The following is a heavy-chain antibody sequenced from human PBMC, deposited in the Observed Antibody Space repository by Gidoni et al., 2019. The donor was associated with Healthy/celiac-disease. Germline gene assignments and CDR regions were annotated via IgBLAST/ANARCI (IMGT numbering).Heavy chain of an antibody. D-gene: IGHD6-13*01. CDR3: ARDRTNKRIAAAGWRGDHFQH. CDR2: ISYDGSNK. V-gene: IGHV3-30*01. J-gene: IGHJ1*01. CDR1: GFPFSSYA. Sequence: QVQLVESGGGVVQPGRSLRLSCAASGFPFSSYAMHWVRQAPGKGLEWVAVISYDGSNKYYADSVKGRFTISRDNSKNTLYLQMNSLRAEDTAVYYCARDRTNKRIAAAGWRGDHFQHWGQGTLVTVSS.